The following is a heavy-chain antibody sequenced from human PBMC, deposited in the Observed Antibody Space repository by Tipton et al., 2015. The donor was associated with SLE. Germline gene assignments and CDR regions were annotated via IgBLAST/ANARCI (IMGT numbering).Heavy chain of an antibody. D-gene: IGHD3-10*01. CDR1: GGSISSYY. J-gene: IGHJ4*02. CDR2: IYYSGSI. CDR3: ARAQNYYGSGSYPDY. Sequence: TLSLTCTVSGGSISSYYWSWIRQPPGKGLEWIGYIYYSGSINYNPSLKSRVTISVDTSKNQFSLKLSSVTAADTAVYYCARAQNYYGSGSYPDYWGQGTLVTVSS. V-gene: IGHV4-59*01.